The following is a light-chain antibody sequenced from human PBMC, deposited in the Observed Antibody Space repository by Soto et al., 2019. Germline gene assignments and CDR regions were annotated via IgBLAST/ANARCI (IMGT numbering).Light chain of an antibody. Sequence: IVLTQSPATLSLSPGERATLSCRASQSINSDLAWYQQRPGQAPRLLIYDASNRAPGIPARFGGSGSGADVTISISSLETEDVAVYHCQQRNMWPRTFGQGTKVDIK. CDR3: QQRNMWPRT. J-gene: IGKJ1*01. CDR1: QSINSD. V-gene: IGKV3-11*01. CDR2: DAS.